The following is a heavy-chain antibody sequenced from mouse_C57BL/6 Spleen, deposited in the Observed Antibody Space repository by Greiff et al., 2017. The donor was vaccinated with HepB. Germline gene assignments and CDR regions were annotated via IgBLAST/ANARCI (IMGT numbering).Heavy chain of an antibody. CDR3: ARWGIYDGYLGYFDY. CDR2: IDPSDSYT. V-gene: IGHV1-59*01. Sequence: QVQLQQPGAELVRPGTSVKLSCKASGYTFTSYWMHWVKQRPGQGLEWIGVIDPSDSYTNYNQKFKGKATLTVDTSSSTAYMQLSSLTSEDSAVYYCARWGIYDGYLGYFDYWGQGTTLTVSS. CDR1: GYTFTSYW. D-gene: IGHD2-3*01. J-gene: IGHJ2*01.